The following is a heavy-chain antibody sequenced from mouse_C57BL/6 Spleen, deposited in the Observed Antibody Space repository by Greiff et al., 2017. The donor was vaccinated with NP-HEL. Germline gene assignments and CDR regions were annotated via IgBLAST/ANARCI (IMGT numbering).Heavy chain of an antibody. Sequence: VQLQQSGPELVKPGASVKISCKASGYTFTDYYMNWVKQSHGKSLEWIGDINPNNGGTSYNQKFKGKATLTVDKSSSTAYMELRSLTSEDSAVYYCASTPEFAYWGQGTLVTVSA. J-gene: IGHJ3*01. CDR2: INPNNGGT. CDR3: ASTPEFAY. V-gene: IGHV1-26*01. CDR1: GYTFTDYY.